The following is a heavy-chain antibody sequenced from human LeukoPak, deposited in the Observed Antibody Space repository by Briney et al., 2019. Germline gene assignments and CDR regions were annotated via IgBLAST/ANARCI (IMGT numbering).Heavy chain of an antibody. D-gene: IGHD2-2*01. Sequence: SETLSLTCTVSGXSISSGGYYWSWIRQPPGKGLELIGYIYYTGSTTYNPSLKSRATISVDTSKNQFSLKLSSVTAADTAVYYCARYCSTTTCYSPWFDPWGLGTLVTVSS. CDR2: IYYTGST. J-gene: IGHJ5*02. CDR3: ARYCSTTTCYSPWFDP. V-gene: IGHV4-61*08. CDR1: GXSISSGGYY.